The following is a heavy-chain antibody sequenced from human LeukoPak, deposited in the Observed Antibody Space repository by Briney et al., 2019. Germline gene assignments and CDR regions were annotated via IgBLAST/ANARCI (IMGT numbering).Heavy chain of an antibody. Sequence: GASVKVSCKASGYTLTSYGISWVRQAPGQGLEWMGWISAYNGNTNYAQKLQGRVTMTTDTSTSTAYMELRSLRSDDTAVYYCARTYYDILTGPHTYYYYYYMDVWGKGTTVTVSS. CDR1: GYTLTSYG. CDR2: ISAYNGNT. D-gene: IGHD3-9*01. J-gene: IGHJ6*03. V-gene: IGHV1-18*01. CDR3: ARTYYDILTGPHTYYYYYYMDV.